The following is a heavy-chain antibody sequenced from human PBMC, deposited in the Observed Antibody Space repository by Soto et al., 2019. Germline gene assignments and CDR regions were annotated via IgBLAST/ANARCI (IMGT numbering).Heavy chain of an antibody. V-gene: IGHV3-48*01. D-gene: IGHD3-10*01. CDR2: ISSSSSTI. J-gene: IGHJ4*02. CDR3: ARATFEWFGEFIDY. Sequence: EVQLVESGGGLVQPGGSLRLSCAASGFTFSSYSMNWVRQAPGKGLEWVSYISSSSSTIYYADSVKGQFTISRDNAKNSLYLQMNSLRAEDTAVYYCARATFEWFGEFIDYWGQGTLVTVSS. CDR1: GFTFSSYS.